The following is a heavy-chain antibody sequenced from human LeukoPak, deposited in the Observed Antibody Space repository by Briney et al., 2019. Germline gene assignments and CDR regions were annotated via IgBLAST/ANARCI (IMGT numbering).Heavy chain of an antibody. CDR2: ISGSGGST. CDR1: GFTFSSYA. CDR3: AESPSSGYYFGYFQH. J-gene: IGHJ1*01. D-gene: IGHD3-22*01. Sequence: QTGGSLRLSCAASGFTFSSYAMSWVRQAPGKGLEWVSAISGSGGSTYYADSVKGRFTISRDNSKNTLYLQMNSLRAEDTAVYYCAESPSSGYYFGYFQHWGQGTLVTVSS. V-gene: IGHV3-23*01.